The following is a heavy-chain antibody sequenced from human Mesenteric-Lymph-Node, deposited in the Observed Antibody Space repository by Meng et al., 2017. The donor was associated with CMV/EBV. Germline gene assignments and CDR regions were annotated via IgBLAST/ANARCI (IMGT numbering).Heavy chain of an antibody. V-gene: IGHV4-39*01. CDR3: ARPHYYGSGSSPWFDP. D-gene: IGHD3-10*01. CDR1: GGSISSSSYY. CDR2: IYYSGST. Sequence: QLQLQESGPGLVKPSEPLSLTGTVAGGSISSSSYYWGWTHQPPGKGLEWIGSIYYSGSTYYNPSLKSRVTISVDTSKNQFSLKLSSVTAANTAVYYCARPHYYGSGSSPWFDPWGQGTLVTVSS. J-gene: IGHJ5*02.